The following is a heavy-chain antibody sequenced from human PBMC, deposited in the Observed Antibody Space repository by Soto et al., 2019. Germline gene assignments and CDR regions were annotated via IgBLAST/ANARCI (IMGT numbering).Heavy chain of an antibody. Sequence: QLQLQESGPGLVKPSETLSLTCTVSGGSISSSSYYWGWIRQPPGKGLAWIGGIYYSGSTYYNPSLKRRVTISVNTSMNQVSLRLSDVTAADTSVYYCARAEVTYYDFWSGDYIRAFDIWGQGTMVTVSS. V-gene: IGHV4-39*01. CDR2: IYYSGST. CDR3: ARAEVTYYDFWSGDYIRAFDI. D-gene: IGHD3-3*01. J-gene: IGHJ3*02. CDR1: GGSISSSSYY.